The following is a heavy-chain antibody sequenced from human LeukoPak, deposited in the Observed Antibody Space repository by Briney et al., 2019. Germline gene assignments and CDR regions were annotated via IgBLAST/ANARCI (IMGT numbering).Heavy chain of an antibody. Sequence: SETLSLTCTVSGYSISSGYYWGWIRQPPGKGLEWIGSIYHSGSTYYNPSLKSRVTISVDTSKNQFSLKLSSVTAADTAVYYCARGQPGTADYWGQGTLVTVSS. CDR3: ARGQPGTADY. V-gene: IGHV4-38-2*02. J-gene: IGHJ4*02. CDR1: GYSISSGYY. CDR2: IYHSGST. D-gene: IGHD6-13*01.